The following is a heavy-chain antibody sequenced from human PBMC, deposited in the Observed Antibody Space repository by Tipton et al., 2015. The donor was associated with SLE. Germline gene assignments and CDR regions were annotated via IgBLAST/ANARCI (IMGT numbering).Heavy chain of an antibody. CDR2: IKPDGSEK. D-gene: IGHD1-1*01. CDR1: GFSFSEYY. Sequence: SLRLSCGASGFSFSEYYMAWIRQAPGKGLEWVANIKPDGSEKYYVDSVKGRFTISRDNTKNSLYLQMNSLRAEDTAVYYCARGGGRLADCWGQGTLVTVSS. J-gene: IGHJ4*02. CDR3: ARGGGRLADC. V-gene: IGHV3-7*04.